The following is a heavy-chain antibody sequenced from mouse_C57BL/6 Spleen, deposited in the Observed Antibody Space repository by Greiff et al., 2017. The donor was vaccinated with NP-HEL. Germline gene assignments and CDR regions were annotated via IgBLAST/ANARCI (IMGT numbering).Heavy chain of an antibody. J-gene: IGHJ4*01. D-gene: IGHD2-4*01. CDR1: GYAFSSSW. CDR3: ARWDYEYAMDY. V-gene: IGHV1-82*01. Sequence: QVQLKQSGPELVKPGASVKISCKASGYAFSSSWMNWVKQRPGKGLEWIGRIYPGDGDTNYNGKFKGKATLTADKSSSTAYMQLSSLTSEDSAVYFCARWDYEYAMDYWGQGTSVTVSS. CDR2: IYPGDGDT.